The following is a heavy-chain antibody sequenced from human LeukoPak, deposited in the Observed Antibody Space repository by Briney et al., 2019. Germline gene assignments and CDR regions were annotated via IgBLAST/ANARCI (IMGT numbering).Heavy chain of an antibody. D-gene: IGHD2-2*01. CDR2: IYYSGST. J-gene: IGHJ6*02. CDR1: GGSISSGGYS. Sequence: SETLSLTCTVSGGSISSGGYSWSWIRQHPGKGLEWIGYIYYSGSTYYNPSLKSRVTISVDTSKNQFSLKLSSVTAADTAVYYCARMGIPAAIHYYYGMDVWGQGTTVTVSS. CDR3: ARMGIPAAIHYYYGMDV. V-gene: IGHV4-31*03.